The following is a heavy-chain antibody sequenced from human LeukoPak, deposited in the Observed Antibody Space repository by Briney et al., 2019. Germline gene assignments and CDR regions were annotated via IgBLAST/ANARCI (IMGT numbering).Heavy chain of an antibody. CDR1: GYTFTSYY. V-gene: IGHV1-8*02. CDR3: ARGWEVGVTPGG. CDR2: MNPNSGNT. J-gene: IGHJ4*02. D-gene: IGHD1-26*01. Sequence: ASVKVSCKASGYTFTSYYMHWVRQATGQGLEWMGWMNPNSGNTGYAQKFQGRVTMTRNTSISTAYMELSSLRSEDTAVYYCARGWEVGVTPGGWGQGTLVTVSS.